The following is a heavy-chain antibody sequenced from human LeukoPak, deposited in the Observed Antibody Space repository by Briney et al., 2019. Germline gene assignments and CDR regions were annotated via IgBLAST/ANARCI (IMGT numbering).Heavy chain of an antibody. J-gene: IGHJ4*02. CDR1: GGTFSSNA. CDR3: ASAYCSSTSCPSDYFDY. CDR2: IIPIFGTA. V-gene: IGHV1-69*05. D-gene: IGHD2-2*01. Sequence: ASVKVSCKXSGGTFSSNAISWVRQAPGQGLEWMGRIIPIFGTANYSQKFQGRVTITTDESTSTAYMELSSLRSEDTAVYYCASAYCSSTSCPSDYFDYWGQGTLVTVSS.